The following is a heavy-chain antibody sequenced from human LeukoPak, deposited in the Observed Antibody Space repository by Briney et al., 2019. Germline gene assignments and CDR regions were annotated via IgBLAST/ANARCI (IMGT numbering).Heavy chain of an antibody. CDR1: GGTFSSYA. Sequence: RRSSVKVSCKASGGTFSSYAISWVRQAPGQGLEWMGGIIPIFGTANYAQKSQGRVTITTDESTSTAYMELSSLRSEDTAVYYCASPSPAAYSYGYFDYWGQGTLVTVSS. V-gene: IGHV1-69*05. CDR2: IIPIFGTA. J-gene: IGHJ4*02. CDR3: ASPSPAAYSYGYFDY. D-gene: IGHD5-18*01.